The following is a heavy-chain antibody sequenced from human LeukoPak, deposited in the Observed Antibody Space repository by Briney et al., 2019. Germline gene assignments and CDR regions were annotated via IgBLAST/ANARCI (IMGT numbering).Heavy chain of an antibody. D-gene: IGHD6-13*01. J-gene: IGHJ4*02. CDR3: VKGSMAAAGDTLSSSFDY. CDR2: INNNGRST. CDR1: GFSFSTYA. Sequence: PGGSLRLSCSASGFSFSTYAMHWVRQAPGKGLEYVSTINNNGRSTYYVDSVKGRFNISRDNSKNTLYLQMSSLRLEDTAVYYCVKGSMAAAGDTLSSSFDYWGQGTLVTVSS. V-gene: IGHV3-64D*06.